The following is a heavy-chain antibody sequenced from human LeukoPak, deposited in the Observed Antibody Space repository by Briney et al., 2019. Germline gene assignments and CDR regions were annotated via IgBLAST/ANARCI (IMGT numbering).Heavy chain of an antibody. V-gene: IGHV3-23*01. D-gene: IGHD1-20*01. CDR1: GFTFSNYG. Sequence: GGSLRLSCIASGFTFSNYGMSWVRQAPGKGLEWVSIISGSGDRTLHADSVKGRFTVSRDNSKNTVYLQMNSLRAEDTAIYYCAPDPNNWLRHYWGQGTLVTVSS. CDR2: ISGSGDRT. CDR3: APDPNNWLRHY. J-gene: IGHJ4*02.